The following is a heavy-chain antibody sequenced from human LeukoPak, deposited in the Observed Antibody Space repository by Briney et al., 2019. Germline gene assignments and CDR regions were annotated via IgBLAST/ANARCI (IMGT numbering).Heavy chain of an antibody. D-gene: IGHD5-18*01. V-gene: IGHV1-8*03. Sequence: ASVKVSCKASGYTFTSYDINWVRQATGQGLEWMGWMNPNSGNTGYAQKFQGGVTITRNTSISTAYMELSSLRSEDTAVYYCARANKYSYGTLFSHASFDYWGQGTLVTVSS. CDR1: GYTFTSYD. CDR2: MNPNSGNT. J-gene: IGHJ4*02. CDR3: ARANKYSYGTLFSHASFDY.